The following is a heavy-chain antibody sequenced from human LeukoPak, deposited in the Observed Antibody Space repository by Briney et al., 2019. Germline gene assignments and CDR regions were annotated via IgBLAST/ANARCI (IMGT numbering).Heavy chain of an antibody. CDR1: GFTFSSYA. D-gene: IGHD1-26*01. J-gene: IGHJ4*02. Sequence: PGGSLRLSCAASGFTFSSYAMSWVRQAPGKGLEWVSSISSSSSYIYYADSVKGRFTISRDNAKNSLYLQMNSLRAEDTAVYYCARGIGVGIVGATSYYFDYWGQGTLVTVSS. CDR2: ISSSSSYI. CDR3: ARGIGVGIVGATSYYFDY. V-gene: IGHV3-21*01.